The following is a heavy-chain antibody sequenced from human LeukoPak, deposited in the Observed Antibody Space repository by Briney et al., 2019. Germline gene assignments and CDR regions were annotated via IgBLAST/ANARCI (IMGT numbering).Heavy chain of an antibody. Sequence: SQTLSLTCTVSGGSISSGGYYWSWIRQHPGKGLEWIGYTYYSGSTNYNPSLKSRVTISVDTSKNQFSLKLSSVTAADTAVYYCASTTVAGSWYFDYWGQGTLVTVSS. D-gene: IGHD6-19*01. CDR1: GGSISSGGYY. V-gene: IGHV4-61*08. CDR3: ASTTVAGSWYFDY. CDR2: TYYSGST. J-gene: IGHJ4*02.